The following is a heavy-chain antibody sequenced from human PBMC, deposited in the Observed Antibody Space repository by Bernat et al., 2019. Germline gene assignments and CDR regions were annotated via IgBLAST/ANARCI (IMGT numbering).Heavy chain of an antibody. D-gene: IGHD6-13*01. J-gene: IGHJ4*02. CDR1: GFTFSDHY. Sequence: EVQLVESGGGLVQPGGSLRLSCAVSGFTFSDHYMDWVRQAPGKGLEWVGRIRDKTNSYTTEYAASVKGRVTISRDDSKNSLYLQMNSLKTEDTAVYYCARVWGSSWFEDYFDYWGQGTLVTVSS. CDR2: IRDKTNSYTT. CDR3: ARVWGSSWFEDYFDY. V-gene: IGHV3-72*01.